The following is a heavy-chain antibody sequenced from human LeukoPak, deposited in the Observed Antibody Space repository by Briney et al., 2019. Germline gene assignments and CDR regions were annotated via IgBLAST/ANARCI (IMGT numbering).Heavy chain of an antibody. Sequence: ASVKVSCKASGYTFTNFDINWVRQATGQGLEWMGWMNPNTGNAGYAQKFQDRVTITWDASRSTAYMDLSSLRSEDTAVYYCARKRLRGSGNNWFDPWGQGTLVTVSS. J-gene: IGHJ5*02. CDR1: GYTFTNFD. CDR3: ARKRLRGSGNNWFDP. D-gene: IGHD3-10*01. V-gene: IGHV1-8*03. CDR2: MNPNTGNA.